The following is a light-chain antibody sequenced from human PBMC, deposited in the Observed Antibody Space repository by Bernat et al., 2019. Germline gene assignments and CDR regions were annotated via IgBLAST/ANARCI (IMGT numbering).Light chain of an antibody. V-gene: IGLV3-21*03. CDR3: QVWESSSDHVV. J-gene: IGLJ2*01. CDR2: DDS. Sequence: SYVLTQPPSVSVAPGKTARITCGGNNIGSKSVHWYQQKPGQAPVLVVYDDSDRPSGIPARFSGSNSGNTATLTIGRVEAGDEADYYCQVWESSSDHVVFGGGTKLTVL. CDR1: NIGSKS.